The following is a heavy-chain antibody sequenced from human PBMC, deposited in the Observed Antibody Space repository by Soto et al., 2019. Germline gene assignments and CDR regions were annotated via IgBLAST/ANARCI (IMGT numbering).Heavy chain of an antibody. V-gene: IGHV4-59*01. J-gene: IGHJ3*02. CDR3: ARDYPWGLRLGELSLYRAFDI. Sequence: SETLSLTCTVSGGSISSYYWSWIRQPPGKGLEWIGYIYYSGSTNYNPSLKSRVTISVDTYKNQFSLKLSSVTAADTAVYYCARDYPWGLRLGELSLYRAFDIWGQGTMVTVSS. CDR1: GGSISSYY. D-gene: IGHD3-16*02. CDR2: IYYSGST.